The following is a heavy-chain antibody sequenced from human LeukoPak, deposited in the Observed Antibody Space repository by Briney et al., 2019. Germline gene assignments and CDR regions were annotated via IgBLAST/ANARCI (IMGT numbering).Heavy chain of an antibody. J-gene: IGHJ5*02. Sequence: ASVKVSCKTSGYTFSSYGITWVRQAPGQGLEWVGWIRGDNGDTNYGKKLQGRVTMTTDTSTSTAYMELRRLRSDDTAVYYCARAVAEEEDWFDPWGQGTLVTVSS. CDR1: GYTFSSYG. V-gene: IGHV1-18*01. CDR2: IRGDNGDT. D-gene: IGHD6-19*01. CDR3: ARAVAEEEDWFDP.